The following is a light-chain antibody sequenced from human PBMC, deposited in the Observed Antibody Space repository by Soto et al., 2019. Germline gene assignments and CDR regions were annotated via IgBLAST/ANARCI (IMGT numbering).Light chain of an antibody. V-gene: IGKV1-5*03. CDR1: QSISYW. Sequence: DIQMTQSPSTLSASVGDTVIITCRASQSISYWLAWYQQKPGQAPKLLISQASSLQSGVPSRFSGSGSGTEFTLTISSLQPYDFATYYCQRYNIYCLFGPGTKVDI. CDR3: QRYNIYCL. J-gene: IGKJ3*01. CDR2: QAS.